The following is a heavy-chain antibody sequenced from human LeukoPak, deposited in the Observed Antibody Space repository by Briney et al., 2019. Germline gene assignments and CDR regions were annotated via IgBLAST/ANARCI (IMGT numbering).Heavy chain of an antibody. V-gene: IGHV4-34*01. J-gene: IGHJ4*02. Sequence: SETLSLTCAVYGGSFSGYYWSWIRQPPGPGLDLIGEINHSGSTNYNPSLKSRVTISVDTSKNQFSLKLSSVTAADTAVYYCARGGIPYGSGSYYNYWGQGTLVTVSS. CDR3: ARGGIPYGSGSYYNY. CDR1: GGSFSGYY. CDR2: INHSGST. D-gene: IGHD3-10*01.